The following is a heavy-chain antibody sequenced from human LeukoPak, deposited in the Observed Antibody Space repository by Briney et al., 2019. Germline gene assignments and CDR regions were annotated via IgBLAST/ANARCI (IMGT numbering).Heavy chain of an antibody. V-gene: IGHV1-2*02. CDR3: ARDHPGRIPDSRFWSGRNYNWFDP. CDR2: INPNSGGT. Sequence: ASVKVSCKASGYTFTGYYMHWVRQAPGQGLEWMGWINPNSGGTNYAQKFQGRVTMTRDTSISTAYMELSRLRSDDTAVYYCARDHPGRIPDSRFWSGRNYNWFDPWGPGTLVTVSS. D-gene: IGHD3-3*01. J-gene: IGHJ5*02. CDR1: GYTFTGYY.